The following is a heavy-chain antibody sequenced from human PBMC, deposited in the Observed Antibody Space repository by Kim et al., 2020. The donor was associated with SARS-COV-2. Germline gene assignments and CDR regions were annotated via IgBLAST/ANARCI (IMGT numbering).Heavy chain of an antibody. Sequence: GESLKISCKGSGYSFTSYWIGWVRQMPGKGLEWMGIIYPGDSDTRYSPSFQGQVTISADKSISTAYLQWSSLKASDTAMYYCARTYYDILTGYPDAFDIWGQGTMVTVSS. CDR3: ARTYYDILTGYPDAFDI. V-gene: IGHV5-51*01. D-gene: IGHD3-9*01. J-gene: IGHJ3*02. CDR1: GYSFTSYW. CDR2: IYPGDSDT.